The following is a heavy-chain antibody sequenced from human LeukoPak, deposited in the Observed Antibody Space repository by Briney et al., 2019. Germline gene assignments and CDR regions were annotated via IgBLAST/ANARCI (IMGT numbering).Heavy chain of an antibody. CDR2: ITSDGSST. J-gene: IGHJ4*02. CDR1: GFTFNRYW. V-gene: IGHV3-74*01. CDR3: VRDNYGEDY. Sequence: GGSLRLSCAASGFTFNRYWMQWVRQAPGKGLVWVSHITSDGSSTSYADSVKGRSTTSRDNAKSTLYLQMNSLRAEDTAVYYCVRDNYGEDYWGQGTLVTASS. D-gene: IGHD3-10*01.